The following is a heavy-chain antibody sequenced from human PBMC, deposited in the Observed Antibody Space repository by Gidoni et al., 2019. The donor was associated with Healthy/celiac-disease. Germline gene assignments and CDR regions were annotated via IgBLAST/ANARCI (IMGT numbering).Heavy chain of an antibody. V-gene: IGHV3-23*01. CDR1: GFTFRSYA. CDR2: ISGSGCST. Sequence: EVQLLESGGGLVQPGESLRLACAASGFTFRSYAMSWVRQAPGKGLELVSAISGSGCSTYYADSVKGRFTISSDNSKNLLYLQMNSLRAEDTAVYYCAKAEYSSSWYGWFDLWGQGTLVTVSS. J-gene: IGHJ5*02. D-gene: IGHD6-13*01. CDR3: AKAEYSSSWYGWFDL.